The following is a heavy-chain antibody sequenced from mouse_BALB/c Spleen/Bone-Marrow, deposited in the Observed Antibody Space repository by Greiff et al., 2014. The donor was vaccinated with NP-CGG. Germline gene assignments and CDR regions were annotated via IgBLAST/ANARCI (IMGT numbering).Heavy chain of an antibody. D-gene: IGHD3-3*01. J-gene: IGHJ2*01. CDR2: INPGSGGT. Sequence: VKLQESGAELVRPGTSVKVSCKASGYAFTYYLIEWVKQRPGQGLEWIGMINPGSGGTNYNEKFKGKATLTADKSSSTAYMQLSSLTSDDSAVYFCARRDGSYFDYWGQGTTLTVSS. CDR1: GYAFTYYL. CDR3: ARRDGSYFDY. V-gene: IGHV1-54*01.